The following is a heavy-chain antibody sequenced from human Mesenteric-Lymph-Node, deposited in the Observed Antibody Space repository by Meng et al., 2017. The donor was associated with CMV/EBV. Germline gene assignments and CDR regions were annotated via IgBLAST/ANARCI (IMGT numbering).Heavy chain of an antibody. CDR1: GFTFSSYG. CDR3: AKGLQTFDH. D-gene: IGHD4-11*01. Sequence: GESLKISCAASGFTFSSYGMHWVRQAPGKGLEWVAFIRYDGSNKYYADSVKGRFTISRDNSKNTVYLQMNSLRAEDTAVYYCAKGLQTFDHWGQGTLVTVSS. J-gene: IGHJ4*02. V-gene: IGHV3-30*02. CDR2: IRYDGSNK.